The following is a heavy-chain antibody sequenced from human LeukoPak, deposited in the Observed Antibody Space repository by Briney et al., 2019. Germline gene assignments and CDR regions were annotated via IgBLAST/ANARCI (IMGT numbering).Heavy chain of an antibody. CDR1: GGSISSGGYY. D-gene: IGHD2-2*01. CDR2: IYHSGST. CDR3: ASSIVVVPAAMARYSQH. J-gene: IGHJ1*01. V-gene: IGHV4-30-2*01. Sequence: PSETLSLTCTVSGGSISSGGYYWSWIRQPPGKGLEWIGYIYHSGSTYYNPSLKSRVTISVDRSKNQFSLKLSSVTAADTAVYYCASSIVVVPAAMARYSQHWGQGTLVTVSS.